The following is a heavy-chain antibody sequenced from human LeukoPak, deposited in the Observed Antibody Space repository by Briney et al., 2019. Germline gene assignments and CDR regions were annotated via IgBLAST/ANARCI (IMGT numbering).Heavy chain of an antibody. CDR2: INHSGST. CDR3: ARDPRVGDDYNWFDP. D-gene: IGHD3-16*01. CDR1: GGSFSGYY. J-gene: IGHJ5*02. Sequence: SETLSLTCAVYGGSFSGYYWSWIRQPPGKGLEWIGEINHSGSTNYNPSLKSRVTISVDTSKNQFSLKLSSVTAADTAVYYCARDPRVGDDYNWFDPWGQGTLVTVSS. V-gene: IGHV4-34*01.